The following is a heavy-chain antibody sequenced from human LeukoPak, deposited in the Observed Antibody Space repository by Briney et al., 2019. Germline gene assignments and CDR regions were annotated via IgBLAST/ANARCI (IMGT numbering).Heavy chain of an antibody. V-gene: IGHV2-5*02. CDR2: IYWDDDK. CDR3: AHYGVDEGEDNWFDP. J-gene: IGHJ5*02. CDR1: GFSLSTSGVG. Sequence: SGPTLVIPTQTLTLTCTFSGFSLSTSGVGVGWIRQPPGKAREWLALIYWDDDKRYSPSLKSRLTITKDTSKNQVVLTMTNMDPVDTATYYCAHYGVDEGEDNWFDPWGQGTLVTVSS. D-gene: IGHD4-17*01.